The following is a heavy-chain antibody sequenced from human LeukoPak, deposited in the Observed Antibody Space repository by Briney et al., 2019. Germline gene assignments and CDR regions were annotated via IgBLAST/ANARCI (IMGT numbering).Heavy chain of an antibody. J-gene: IGHJ4*02. D-gene: IGHD3-22*01. V-gene: IGHV3-9*01. CDR1: GFTFDDYA. CDR3: AKGLYDSSGYYRQALDY. CDR2: ISWNSGSI. Sequence: GRSLRLSCAASGFTFDDYAMHWVRQAPGKGLEWVSGISWNSGSIGYADSVKGRFTISRDNAKNSLYLQMNSLRAGDTALYYCAKGLYDSSGYYRQALDYWGQGTLVTVSS.